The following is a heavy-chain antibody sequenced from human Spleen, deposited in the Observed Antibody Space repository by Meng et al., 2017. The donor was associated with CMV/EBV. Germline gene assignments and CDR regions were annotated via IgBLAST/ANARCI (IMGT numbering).Heavy chain of an antibody. CDR1: GYSFTIYW. Sequence: ESLKISCKGSGYSFTIYWIGWVRQMPGKGLEWMGIIYPGDSDTRYSPSFQGQVTISADKSISTAYLQWSSLKASDAAMYYCARHYRQQQPVSWGQGTLVTVSS. D-gene: IGHD6-13*01. CDR3: ARHYRQQQPVS. J-gene: IGHJ4*02. CDR2: IYPGDSDT. V-gene: IGHV5-51*01.